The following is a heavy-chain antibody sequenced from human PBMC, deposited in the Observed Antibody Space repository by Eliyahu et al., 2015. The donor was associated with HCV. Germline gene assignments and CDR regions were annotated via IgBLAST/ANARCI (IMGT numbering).Heavy chain of an antibody. CDR2: INHSGST. V-gene: IGHV4-34*01. CDR3: ARSYDYVWGSYRYTYYFDY. CDR1: GGSFSGYY. J-gene: IGHJ4*02. Sequence: QVQLQQWGAGLLKPSETLSLTCAVYGGSFSGYYWSWIRQPPGKGXEWIGEINHSGSTNYNPSLKSRVTISVDTSKNQFSLKLSSVTAADTAVYYCARSYDYVWGSYRYTYYFDYWGQGTLVTVSS. D-gene: IGHD3-16*02.